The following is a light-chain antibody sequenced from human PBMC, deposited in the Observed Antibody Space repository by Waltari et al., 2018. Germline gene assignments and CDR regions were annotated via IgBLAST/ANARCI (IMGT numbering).Light chain of an antibody. CDR2: EVS. CDR1: SSDIGRYNL. CDR3: CSYAGSNTWV. V-gene: IGLV2-23*02. J-gene: IGLJ3*02. Sequence: QSALTQPASVSGSPGQSITISCTGNSSDIGRYNLVSWYQHYPGKAPKFMIFEVSKRPSVVSNRFPGSKSGNTASLTISGLQAEDEADYYCCSYAGSNTWVFGGGTKLTVL.